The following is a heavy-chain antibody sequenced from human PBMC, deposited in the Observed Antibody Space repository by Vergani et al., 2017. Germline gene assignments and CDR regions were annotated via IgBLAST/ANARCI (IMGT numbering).Heavy chain of an antibody. CDR3: ARVPKAYYCSGGSCYSKKDAFDI. CDR2: INSDGSST. CDR1: GFTFSSYW. J-gene: IGHJ3*02. V-gene: IGHV3-74*01. Sequence: EVQLVESGGGLVQPGGSLRLSCAASGFTFSSYWMHWVRQAPGTGLVWVSRINSDGSSTSYADSVKGRFTISRDNAKNTLYLQMNRLRAEDTAVYYCARVPKAYYCSGGSCYSKKDAFDIWGQGTMVTVSS. D-gene: IGHD2-15*01.